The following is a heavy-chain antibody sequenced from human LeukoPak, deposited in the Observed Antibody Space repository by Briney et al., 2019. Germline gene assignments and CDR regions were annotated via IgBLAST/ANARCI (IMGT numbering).Heavy chain of an antibody. V-gene: IGHV4-31*03. CDR3: ARGRGPMVRGAPVRN. J-gene: IGHJ4*02. Sequence: SETLSLTCTVSGGSISSGGYYWSWIRQHPGKGLEWIGYIYYSGSTYYNPSLKSRVTISVDTSKNQFSLKLSSVTAADTAVYYCARGRGPMVRGAPVRNWGQGTLVTVSS. CDR1: GGSISSGGYY. CDR2: IYYSGST. D-gene: IGHD3-10*01.